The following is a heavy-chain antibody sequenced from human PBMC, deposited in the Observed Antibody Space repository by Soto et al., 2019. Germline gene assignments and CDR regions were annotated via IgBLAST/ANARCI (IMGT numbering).Heavy chain of an antibody. CDR2: ISSSGSTI. D-gene: IGHD2-2*01. J-gene: IGHJ6*02. Sequence: PGGSLRLSCAASGFTFSSYEMNWVRQAPGKGLEWVSYISSSGSTIYYADSVKGRFTISRDNAKNSLYLQMNSLRAEDTAVYYCARDCSSTSCSATYYYYGMDVWGQGTTVTVSS. V-gene: IGHV3-48*03. CDR3: ARDCSSTSCSATYYYYGMDV. CDR1: GFTFSSYE.